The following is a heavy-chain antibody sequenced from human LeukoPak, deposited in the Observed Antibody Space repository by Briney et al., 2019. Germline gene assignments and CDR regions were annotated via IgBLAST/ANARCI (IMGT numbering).Heavy chain of an antibody. J-gene: IGHJ5*02. CDR3: ARHYGP. CDR2: IYHSGTT. CDR1: GYSITSSSW. Sequence: SDTLSLTCAVSGYSITSSSWWGWIRQPPGKGLEWIGYIYHSGTTYYNPSLQSRVTMSVDTSKNQFSLKQSSVTAVDTAVYYCARHYGPWGQGTLVTVSS. V-gene: IGHV4-28*01. D-gene: IGHD3-16*01.